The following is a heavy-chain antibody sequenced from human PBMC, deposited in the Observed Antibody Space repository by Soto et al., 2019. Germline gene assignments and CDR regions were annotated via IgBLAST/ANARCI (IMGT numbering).Heavy chain of an antibody. CDR1: CGSISSGGYY. CDR2: IYYSGST. V-gene: IGHV4-31*03. D-gene: IGHD6-13*01. CDR3: ARGIAAAGFNWFDP. Sequence: PSETLSLTCTVSCGSISSGGYYWSWIRQHPGKGLEWIGYIYYSGSTYYNPSLKSRVTISVDTSKNQFSLKLSSVTAADTAVYYCARGIAAAGFNWFDPWGQGTLVTVSS. J-gene: IGHJ5*02.